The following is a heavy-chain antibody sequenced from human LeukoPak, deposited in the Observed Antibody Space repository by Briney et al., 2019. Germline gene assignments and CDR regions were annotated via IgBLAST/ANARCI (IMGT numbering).Heavy chain of an antibody. CDR1: GFTFSSYA. J-gene: IGHJ4*02. V-gene: IGHV3-23*01. CDR2: ISWNGGST. CDR3: ASGGSYSPFDY. D-gene: IGHD1-26*01. Sequence: GGSLRLSCAASGFTFSSYAMGWVRQAPGKGLEWISTISWNGGSTYFADSAKGRFTISRDNAKNSLYLQMNSLRAEDTAVYYCASGGSYSPFDYWGQGTLVTVSS.